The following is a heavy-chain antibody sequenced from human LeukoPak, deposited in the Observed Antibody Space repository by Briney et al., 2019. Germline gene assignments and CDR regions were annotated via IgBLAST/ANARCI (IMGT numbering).Heavy chain of an antibody. Sequence: SETLSLTCAVYGGSFSGYYWSWIRQPPGKGLEWIGEINHSGSTNYNPSLKSRVTISVDTSKNQFSLKLSSVTAADTAVYYCARLGVVVIPFDYWGQGTLVTVSS. D-gene: IGHD3-22*01. CDR3: ARLGVVVIPFDY. J-gene: IGHJ4*02. V-gene: IGHV4-34*01. CDR2: INHSGST. CDR1: GGSFSGYY.